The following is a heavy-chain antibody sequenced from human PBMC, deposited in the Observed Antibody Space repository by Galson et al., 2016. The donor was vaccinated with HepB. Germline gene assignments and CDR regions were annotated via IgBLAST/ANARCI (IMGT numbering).Heavy chain of an antibody. V-gene: IGHV3-7*01. D-gene: IGHD2/OR15-2a*01. CDR2: INQDGSEK. J-gene: IGHJ4*02. CDR3: ARAYSRLGRWRLLYYFDY. CDR1: GFIFRSYW. Sequence: SLRLSCAASGFIFRSYWMSWVRQAPGKGLEWVANINQDGSEKYYVDSVKGRFTISRGNAKNSLYLQMNSLRAEDTAVYYCARAYSRLGRWRLLYYFDYWGQGTLVTVSS.